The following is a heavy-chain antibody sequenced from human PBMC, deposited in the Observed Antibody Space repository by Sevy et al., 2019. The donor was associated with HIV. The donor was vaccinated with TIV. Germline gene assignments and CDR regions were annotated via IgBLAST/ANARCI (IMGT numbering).Heavy chain of an antibody. CDR3: AKDYRIAVAGTVAFDI. CDR1: GFTFSSYP. J-gene: IGHJ3*02. D-gene: IGHD6-19*01. CDR2: ISGSGFDT. Sequence: GGSLRLSCAASGFTFSSYPMSWVRQAPGKGLEWVSAISGSGFDTYYGDSVKGRFTISRDNSKNTVHLQMNSLRAEDTATYFCAKDYRIAVAGTVAFDIWGQGTMVTVSS. V-gene: IGHV3-23*01.